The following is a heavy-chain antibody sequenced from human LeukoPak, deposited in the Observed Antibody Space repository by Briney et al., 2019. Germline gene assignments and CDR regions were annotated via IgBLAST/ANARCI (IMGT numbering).Heavy chain of an antibody. CDR2: IKHDSSET. CDR3: ARGPTDFDASDI. CDR1: GFPIRSYW. J-gene: IGHJ3*02. V-gene: IGHV3-7*01. Sequence: PGGSVRLSCAASGFPIRSYWMSWVRQVPGKGLESVAHIKHDSSETYYVDTVRGRFIISRDNAKNSLYLQMNSLRVEDTAVYHCARGPTDFDASDIWGHGTLVTVSS.